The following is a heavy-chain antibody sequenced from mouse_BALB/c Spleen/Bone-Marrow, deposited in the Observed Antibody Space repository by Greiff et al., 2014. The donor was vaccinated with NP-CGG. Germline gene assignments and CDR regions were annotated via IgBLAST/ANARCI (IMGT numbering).Heavy chain of an antibody. CDR2: IWGDGST. D-gene: IGHD2-4*01. Sequence: VKLMESGPGLVAPSQSLSITRTVSGFSLTGYGVSWVRQSPGKGLEWLGMIWGDGSTDYNSALKSRLSISKDNSKSQVFLKMNSLQTDDTARYYCARDSFLITRALDYWGQGTSVTVSS. CDR1: GFSLTGYG. V-gene: IGHV2-6-7*01. CDR3: ARDSFLITRALDY. J-gene: IGHJ4*01.